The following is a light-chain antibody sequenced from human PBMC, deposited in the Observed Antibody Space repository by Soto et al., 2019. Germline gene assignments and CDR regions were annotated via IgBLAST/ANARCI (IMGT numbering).Light chain of an antibody. CDR1: SSNIGGNT. J-gene: IGLJ1*01. Sequence: QSVLTQPPSVSGTPGQRVTISCSGSSSNIGGNTVNWYQQLPGTAPKLLIHTNNQRPSGVPDRFSGSKSGTSASPAISGLQSEDVADYYSASRDLSLNALYVFGTGTKVKVL. V-gene: IGLV1-44*01. CDR3: ASRDLSLNALYV. CDR2: TNN.